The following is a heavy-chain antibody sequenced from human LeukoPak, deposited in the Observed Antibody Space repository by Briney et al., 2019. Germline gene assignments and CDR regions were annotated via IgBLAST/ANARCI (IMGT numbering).Heavy chain of an antibody. Sequence: SQTLSLTCTVSGGSISSGSYYWSWIRQPAGKGLEWIGRIYTSGSTNYNPSLKSRVTISVDTSKNQFSLKLSSVTAADTAVYYCARLSYYYDSSGPEYFQHWGQGTLVTVSS. CDR2: IYTSGST. CDR3: ARLSYYYDSSGPEYFQH. J-gene: IGHJ1*01. V-gene: IGHV4-61*02. CDR1: GGSISSGSYY. D-gene: IGHD3-22*01.